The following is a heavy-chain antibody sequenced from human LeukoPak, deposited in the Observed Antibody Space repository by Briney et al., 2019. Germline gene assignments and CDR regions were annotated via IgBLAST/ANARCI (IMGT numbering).Heavy chain of an antibody. J-gene: IGHJ6*02. Sequence: PSETLSLTCTVSGGSISSYYWSWIRRPAGKGLEWIGRIYTSGSTNYNPSLKSRVTMSVDTSKNQFSLKLSSVTAADTAVYYCARDEGASYYDILTGWSRYYYYGMDVWGHGTTVTVSS. V-gene: IGHV4-4*07. CDR1: GGSISSYY. D-gene: IGHD3-9*01. CDR3: ARDEGASYYDILTGWSRYYYYGMDV. CDR2: IYTSGST.